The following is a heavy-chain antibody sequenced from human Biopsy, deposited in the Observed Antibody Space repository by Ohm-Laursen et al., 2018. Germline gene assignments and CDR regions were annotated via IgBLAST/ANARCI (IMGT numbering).Heavy chain of an antibody. CDR3: ARATNSTGWPYYYFYGMDV. CDR2: IYYSGST. V-gene: IGHV4-61*01. D-gene: IGHD2/OR15-2a*01. Sequence: GTLSPTCAVSGYSVTNDYYWGWIRQTPGKGLEWIGYIYYSGSTNYNPSLKSRVTISVDTSKNQFSLRLNSVTAADTAVYYCARATNSTGWPYYYFYGMDVWGQGTTATVSS. CDR1: GYSVTNDYY. J-gene: IGHJ6*02.